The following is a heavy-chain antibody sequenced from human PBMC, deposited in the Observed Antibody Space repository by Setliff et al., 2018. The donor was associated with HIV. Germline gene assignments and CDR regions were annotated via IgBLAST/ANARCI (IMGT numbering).Heavy chain of an antibody. V-gene: IGHV1-18*04. Sequence: GASVKVSCKASGYTFTNYGISWLRQAPGQGLEWMGWISGYNSDTKYAEKVQGRVTMTTGTSTGTAYMELRSLRSDDTAVYYCAREVVPTSEYHTFDSWGQGSLVTVSS. CDR1: GYTFTNYG. D-gene: IGHD6-6*01. CDR3: AREVVPTSEYHTFDS. J-gene: IGHJ4*02. CDR2: ISGYNSDT.